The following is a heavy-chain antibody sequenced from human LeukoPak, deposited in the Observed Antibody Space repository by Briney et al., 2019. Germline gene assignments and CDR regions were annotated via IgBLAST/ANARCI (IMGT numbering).Heavy chain of an antibody. J-gene: IGHJ4*02. CDR3: ARAGVVGSFIDY. CDR1: GYTFTSNY. CDR2: ISPSGGST. D-gene: IGHD3-10*01. V-gene: IGHV1-46*01. Sequence: ASVKVSCKAFGYTFTSNYMHWVRQAPGQGPEWMGVISPSGGSTTYAQKFQGRVTLTRDMSTSTDYLELSSLRSEDTAVYYCARAGVVGSFIDYWGQGTLVTVSS.